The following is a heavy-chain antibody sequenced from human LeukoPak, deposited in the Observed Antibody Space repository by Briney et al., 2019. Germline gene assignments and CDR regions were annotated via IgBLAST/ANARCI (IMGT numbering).Heavy chain of an antibody. CDR1: GYTFTSYY. V-gene: IGHV1-46*01. CDR2: INPSGGST. Sequence: ASVKVSCKASGYTFTSYYMHWVRQAPGQGLEWMGIINPSGGSTNYAQKFQGRVTITTDESTSTAYMELSSLRSEDTAVYYCARDVAVAGLSFDYWGQGTLVTVSS. D-gene: IGHD6-19*01. J-gene: IGHJ4*02. CDR3: ARDVAVAGLSFDY.